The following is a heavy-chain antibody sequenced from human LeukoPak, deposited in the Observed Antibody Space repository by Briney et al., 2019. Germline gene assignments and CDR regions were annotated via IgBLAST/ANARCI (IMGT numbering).Heavy chain of an antibody. J-gene: IGHJ2*01. CDR1: GGSFSGRY. CDR3: ARREWLRSYWYFDL. CDR2: INHSGST. D-gene: IGHD3-3*01. V-gene: IGHV4-34*01. Sequence: PSETLSLTCAVYGGSFSGRYWSWIRQPPGKGLEWIGEINHSGSTNYNPSLKSRVTISVDTSKNQISLKLSSVTAADTAVYYCARREWLRSYWYFDLWGRGTLVTVSS.